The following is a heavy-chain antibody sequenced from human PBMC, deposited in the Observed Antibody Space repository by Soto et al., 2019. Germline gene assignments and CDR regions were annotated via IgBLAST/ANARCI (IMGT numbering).Heavy chain of an antibody. Sequence: QVQLVESGGGVVQPGRSLRLSCAASGFTFSSYAMHWVRQAPGMGLEWVAVISYDGSNKYYADSVKGRFTISRDNSKNTLYLQLNSLRAEDTAVYYCARHKRDLRFLEWSYYFDYWGQGTLVTVSS. D-gene: IGHD3-3*01. CDR1: GFTFSSYA. J-gene: IGHJ4*02. V-gene: IGHV3-30-3*01. CDR2: ISYDGSNK. CDR3: ARHKRDLRFLEWSYYFDY.